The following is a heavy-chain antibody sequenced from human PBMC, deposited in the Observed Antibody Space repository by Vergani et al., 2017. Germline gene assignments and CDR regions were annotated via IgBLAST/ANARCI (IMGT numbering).Heavy chain of an antibody. CDR3: ARPDNYGDYVPFDY. V-gene: IGHV4-59*01. CDR2: IYYSGST. D-gene: IGHD4-17*01. Sequence: QVQMQESGPGLVKPSETLSLTCTVSGGSISSYYWSWIRQPPGKGLEWIGYIYYSGSTNYNPSLKSRVPISVDTSKNQFSLKLSSVTAADTAVYYCARPDNYGDYVPFDYWAQGTLVTVSS. CDR1: GGSISSYY. J-gene: IGHJ4*02.